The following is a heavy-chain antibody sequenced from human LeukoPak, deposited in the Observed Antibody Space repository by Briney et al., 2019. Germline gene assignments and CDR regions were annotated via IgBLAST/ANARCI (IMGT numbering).Heavy chain of an antibody. V-gene: IGHV1-46*01. CDR1: GYTFTSYY. Sequence: VASVKVSCKASGYTFTSYYMHWVRQAPGEGLEWMGIINPSGGSTSYAQKFQGRVTITADKSTSTAYMELSSLRSEDTAVYYCASTSYGYSSYYYYMDVWGKGTTVTVSS. CDR3: ASTSYGYSSYYYYMDV. D-gene: IGHD5-18*01. J-gene: IGHJ6*03. CDR2: INPSGGST.